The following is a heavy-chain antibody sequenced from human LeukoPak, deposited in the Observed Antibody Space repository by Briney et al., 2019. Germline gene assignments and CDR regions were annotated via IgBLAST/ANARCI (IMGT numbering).Heavy chain of an antibody. J-gene: IGHJ4*02. V-gene: IGHV1-69*13. CDR2: IIPSFGTA. CDR3: ARASGGYFSSTSCYDY. Sequence: GASVKVSCKASGGTFSSYAISWVRQAPGHGLEWMGGIIPSFGTANYAKKFQGGVTTTAEECASTAYMELSSLRSEDTAVYFCARASGGYFSSTSCYDYWGQGTLVTVS. D-gene: IGHD2-2*01. CDR1: GGTFSSYA.